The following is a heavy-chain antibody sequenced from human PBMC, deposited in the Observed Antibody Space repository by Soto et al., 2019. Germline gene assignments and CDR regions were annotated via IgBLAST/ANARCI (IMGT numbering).Heavy chain of an antibody. CDR3: ARSPCSGGSCYPDY. J-gene: IGHJ4*02. V-gene: IGHV1-69*02. Sequence: QVQLVQSGAEVKKPGSSVKVSCKASGGTFSSYTISWVRQAPGQGLEWMGRIIPILGIANYAQKFQGRVTIPADKSTSTAYMELSSLRSEDTAVYYCARSPCSGGSCYPDYWGQGTLVTVSS. CDR2: IIPILGIA. CDR1: GGTFSSYT. D-gene: IGHD2-15*01.